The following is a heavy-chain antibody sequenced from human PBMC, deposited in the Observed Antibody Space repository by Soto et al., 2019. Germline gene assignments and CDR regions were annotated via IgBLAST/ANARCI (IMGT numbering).Heavy chain of an antibody. CDR1: GGSVSRDSNF. V-gene: IGHV4-61*01. Sequence: SETLSLTCTVSGGSVSRDSNFWSWIRQPPGKGLEWIGYIYYSGPSRYNPSLESRVTISIDSSKNQVSLTLTSVTAADTAVYYCARGYSQYAHLGRGTLVTVSS. D-gene: IGHD4-4*01. CDR3: ARGYSQYAH. CDR2: IYYSGPS. J-gene: IGHJ4*02.